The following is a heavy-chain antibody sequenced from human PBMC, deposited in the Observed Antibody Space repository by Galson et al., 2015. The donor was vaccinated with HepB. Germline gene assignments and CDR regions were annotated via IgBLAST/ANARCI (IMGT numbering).Heavy chain of an antibody. CDR1: GYTFTSYA. Sequence: SVKVSCKASGYTFTSYAMHWVRQAPGQRLEWMGWINAGNGNTKYSQKFQGRVTITRDTSASTAYMELSSLRSEDTAVYYCARDLKDSSGYWSRSYAGFTPGFDYWGQGTLVTVSS. J-gene: IGHJ4*02. D-gene: IGHD3-22*01. CDR3: ARDLKDSSGYWSRSYAGFTPGFDY. V-gene: IGHV1-3*01. CDR2: INAGNGNT.